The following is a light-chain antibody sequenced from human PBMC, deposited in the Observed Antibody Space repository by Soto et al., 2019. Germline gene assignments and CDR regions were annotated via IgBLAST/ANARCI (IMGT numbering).Light chain of an antibody. Sequence: QSVLTQPASVSGSPGQSITISCTGTSSDVGAYNYVSWYQQHPGKAPKLMIYEVSNRSSGVSDRFSASKSGNTASLTISGLQAEDEADYYCSSYTRDSTVVFGGGTKLTVL. CDR2: EVS. CDR3: SSYTRDSTVV. J-gene: IGLJ2*01. CDR1: SSDVGAYNY. V-gene: IGLV2-14*01.